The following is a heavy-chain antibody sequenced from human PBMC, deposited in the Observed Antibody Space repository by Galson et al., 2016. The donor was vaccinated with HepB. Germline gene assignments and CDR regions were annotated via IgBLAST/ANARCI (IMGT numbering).Heavy chain of an antibody. Sequence: SLRLSCAASGFTFSNYYMSWIRQAPGKGLEWVSFISPTSSDINYADSVMGRFSISRDNAKNSLYLQMNTLGAEDTAVYYCASPVGRFSVQTFDIWGQGTMATVSS. V-gene: IGHV3-11*06. CDR3: ASPVGRFSVQTFDI. J-gene: IGHJ3*02. CDR1: GFTFSNYY. D-gene: IGHD1-26*01. CDR2: ISPTSSDI.